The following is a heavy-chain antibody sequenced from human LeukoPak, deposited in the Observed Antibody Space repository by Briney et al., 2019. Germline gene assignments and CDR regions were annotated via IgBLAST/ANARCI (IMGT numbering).Heavy chain of an antibody. V-gene: IGHV4-38-2*02. Sequence: TSETLSLTCTVSGYSISSGFYWGWIRQPPGKGLECIGSIYHSGSTYYNPSLKSRVTISVDTSKNQFSLKLSSVTAADTAVYYCARPRCGTTGTTCAFDIWGQGTLVTVSS. J-gene: IGHJ4*02. D-gene: IGHD1-1*01. CDR1: GYSISSGFY. CDR3: ARPRCGTTGTTCAFDI. CDR2: IYHSGST.